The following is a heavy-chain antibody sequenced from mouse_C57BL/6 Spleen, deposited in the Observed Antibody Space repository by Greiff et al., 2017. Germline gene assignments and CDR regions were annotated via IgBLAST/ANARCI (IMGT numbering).Heavy chain of an antibody. J-gene: IGHJ3*01. CDR2: IWGVGST. CDR1: GFSLTSYG. D-gene: IGHD1-1*01. CDR3: ASDQGHYGSPFAY. V-gene: IGHV2-6*01. Sequence: VQLVESGPGLVAPSQSLSITCTVSGFSLTSYGVDWVRQSPGKGLEWLGVIWGVGSTNYNSALKSRLSISKDNSKSQVFLKMNSLQTDDTAMYYCASDQGHYGSPFAYWGQGTLVTVSA.